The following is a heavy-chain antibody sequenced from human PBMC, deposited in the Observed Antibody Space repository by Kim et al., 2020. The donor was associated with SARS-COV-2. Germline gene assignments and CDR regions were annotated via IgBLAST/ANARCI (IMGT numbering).Heavy chain of an antibody. CDR3: ARRLSLQLERPYNWFDP. J-gene: IGHJ5*02. Sequence: LKSRVTISVETSKTQFSLKLSSVTAADTAVYYCARRLSLQLERPYNWFDPWGQGTLVTVSS. V-gene: IGHV4-39*01. D-gene: IGHD1-1*01.